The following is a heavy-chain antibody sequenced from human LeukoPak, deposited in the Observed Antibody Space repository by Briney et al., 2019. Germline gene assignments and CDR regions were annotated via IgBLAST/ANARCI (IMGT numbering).Heavy chain of an antibody. CDR2: IYYSGST. V-gene: IGHV4-59*06. D-gene: IGHD3-10*01. CDR1: GGSISSYY. CDR3: ARVSLVRGAPDYYFDY. J-gene: IGHJ4*02. Sequence: SETLSLTCTVSGGSISSYYWSWIRQHPGEGLEWIGHIYYSGSTFYNPSLKSRVIISPDTSKNQFSLKMTSVTAADTVVYYCARVSLVRGAPDYYFDYWGQGTLVTVSS.